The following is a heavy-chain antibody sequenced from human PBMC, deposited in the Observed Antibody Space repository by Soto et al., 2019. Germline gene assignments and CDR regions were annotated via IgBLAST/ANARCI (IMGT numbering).Heavy chain of an antibody. J-gene: IGHJ1*01. CDR3: AKDRGRYCSRGTCYLSAS. V-gene: IGHV3-30-3*01. D-gene: IGHD2-15*01. CDR2: ISYDGSNK. Sequence: GGSLRLSCAASGFTFSSYAMHWVRQAPGKGLEWVAVISYDGSNKYYADSVKGRFTISRDNSKNTLYLQMNSLRVEDTALYYCAKDRGRYCSRGTCYLSASRGQGALVTVSS. CDR1: GFTFSSYA.